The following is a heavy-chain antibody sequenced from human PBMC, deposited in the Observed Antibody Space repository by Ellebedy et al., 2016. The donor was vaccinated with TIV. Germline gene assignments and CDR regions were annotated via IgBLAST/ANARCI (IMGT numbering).Heavy chain of an antibody. D-gene: IGHD2-2*01. V-gene: IGHV2-5*01. CDR1: GFPLYTAGVG. J-gene: IGHJ3*01. CDR3: ARSVPAHPVLVALDV. Sequence: SGPTLVKPTQTLTLTCSLSGFPLYTAGVGVGWIRQTPGEGLESLAFIFCNDDTRYSPSLKNRLTIIKDTSKNQVVLTMINMDHVDTATYDCARSVPAHPVLVALDVWGKGTVVTVSS. CDR2: IFCNDDT.